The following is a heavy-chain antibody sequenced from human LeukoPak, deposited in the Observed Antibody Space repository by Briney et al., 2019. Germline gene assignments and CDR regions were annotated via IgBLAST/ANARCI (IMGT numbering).Heavy chain of an antibody. CDR3: VKSLDRHYYDIHGPLSH. Sequence: GGSLRLSCAASGFTFSSYAMHWVRQAPGKGLEWVAAISYEGSNKYYGDSVKGRITISRDNARNTVDLQMNSLRAEDTAVYYCVKSLDRHYYDIHGPLSHWGQGTLVTVSS. CDR2: ISYEGSNK. D-gene: IGHD3-22*01. V-gene: IGHV3-30*04. J-gene: IGHJ4*02. CDR1: GFTFSSYA.